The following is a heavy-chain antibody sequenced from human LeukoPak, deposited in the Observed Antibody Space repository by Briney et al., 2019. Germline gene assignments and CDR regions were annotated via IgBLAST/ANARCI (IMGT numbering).Heavy chain of an antibody. J-gene: IGHJ4*02. Sequence: GGSLRLSCAASGFTFSSYAMHWVRQAPGKGLEWVAVISYNGNNKYSADSVKGRFTISRDNSKNTLYLQMNSLRAEDTAVYYCARDRDIAAAGYYFDYWGQGTLVTVSS. D-gene: IGHD6-13*01. CDR3: ARDRDIAAAGYYFDY. V-gene: IGHV3-30-3*01. CDR1: GFTFSSYA. CDR2: ISYNGNNK.